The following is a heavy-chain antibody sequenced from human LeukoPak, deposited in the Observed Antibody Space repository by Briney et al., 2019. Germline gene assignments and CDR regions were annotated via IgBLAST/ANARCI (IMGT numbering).Heavy chain of an antibody. CDR1: GGSISSYY. CDR2: IHTSGST. J-gene: IGHJ4*02. CDR3: ARLTAALYFDY. V-gene: IGHV4-4*07. Sequence: SETLSLTCTVSGGSISSYYWSWIRQPAGKGLEWIGRIHTSGSTNYNPSLKSRVTMSVDTSKNQFSLKMTSVTAADTAVYYCARLTAALYFDYWGQGTLVTVSS. D-gene: IGHD6-13*01.